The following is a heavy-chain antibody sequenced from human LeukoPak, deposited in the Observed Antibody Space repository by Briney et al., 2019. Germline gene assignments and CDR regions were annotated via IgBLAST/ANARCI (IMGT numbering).Heavy chain of an antibody. D-gene: IGHD6-13*01. J-gene: IGHJ4*02. V-gene: IGHV4-38-2*02. Sequence: SETLSLTCTVSGYSISSGYYWGWIRQPPGKGLEWIGSIYHSGSTYYNPSLKSRVTISVDTSKNQFSLKLSSVTAADTAVYYCARDMGAAAVGFDYWGQGTLVTVSS. CDR3: ARDMGAAAVGFDY. CDR1: GYSISSGYY. CDR2: IYHSGST.